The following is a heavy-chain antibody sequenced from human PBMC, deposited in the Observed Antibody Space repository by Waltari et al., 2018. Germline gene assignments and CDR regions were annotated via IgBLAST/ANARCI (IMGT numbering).Heavy chain of an antibody. V-gene: IGHV3-33*01. D-gene: IGHD7-27*01. CDR3: AREPNTSLHGMDV. J-gene: IGHJ6*02. Sequence: QVQLVESGGGVVQPGRSLRLSCAASGCTFSTYGMHWVRQAPGKGLGLVAGICYAGVHKPNPDSLKGLFTISRDNSKNTLYLEMNSLRAEDTAVYYCAREPNTSLHGMDVWGQGTTVTVSS. CDR2: ICYAGVHK. CDR1: GCTFSTYG.